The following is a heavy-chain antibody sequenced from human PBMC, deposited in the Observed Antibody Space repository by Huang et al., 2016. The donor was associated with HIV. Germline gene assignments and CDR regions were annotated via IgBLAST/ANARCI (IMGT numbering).Heavy chain of an antibody. J-gene: IGHJ3*02. CDR2: TSNDGSNN. V-gene: IGHV3-30-3*01. D-gene: IGHD5-18*01. Sequence: QVQLVESGGGVVQPGRSLRLSCAASGFPFNNHAMHWVRQAPGKGLDWDAITSNDGSNNYDADSVKGRFTISRDSSKSTLFLDMTRLRTEDTAVYYCARAKDTWDAYDIWGQGTMVIVSS. CDR1: GFPFNNHA. CDR3: ARAKDTWDAYDI.